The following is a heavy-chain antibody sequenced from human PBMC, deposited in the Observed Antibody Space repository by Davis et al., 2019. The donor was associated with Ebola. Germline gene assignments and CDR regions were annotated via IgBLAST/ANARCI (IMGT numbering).Heavy chain of an antibody. J-gene: IGHJ4*02. V-gene: IGHV1-46*01. CDR3: AGRITMVRGVIDY. CDR2: INPSGGST. CDR1: GYTFTSYY. D-gene: IGHD3-10*01. Sequence: AASVKVSCKASGYTFTSYYMHWVRQAPGQGLEWMGIINPSGGSTSYAQKFQGRVTMTRDTSASTAYMELSSLRSEDTAVYYCAGRITMVRGVIDYWGQGTLVTVSS.